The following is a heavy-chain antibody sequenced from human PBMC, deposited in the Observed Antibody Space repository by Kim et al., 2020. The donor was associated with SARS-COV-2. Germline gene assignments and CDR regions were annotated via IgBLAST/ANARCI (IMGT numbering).Heavy chain of an antibody. CDR1: GYTFTGYF. V-gene: IGHV1-2*06. J-gene: IGHJ5*02. Sequence: ASVKVSCKASGYTFTGYFMHWVRQAPGQGLEWMGRINPNSGGTNYAQKFQGRVTMTRDTSISTAYMELSRLRSDDTAVYYCARDLYYYSSGLIKGNNWFDPWGQGTLVTVSS. D-gene: IGHD3-22*01. CDR2: INPNSGGT. CDR3: ARDLYYYSSGLIKGNNWFDP.